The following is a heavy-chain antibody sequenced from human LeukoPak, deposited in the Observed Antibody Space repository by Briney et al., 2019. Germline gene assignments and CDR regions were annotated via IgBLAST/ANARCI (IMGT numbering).Heavy chain of an antibody. Sequence: WASVKVSCKASGYTFTSYAMNWVRQAPGQGLVWMGWINTNTGNPTYAQGFTGRFVFSLDTSVSTAYLQISSLKAEDTAVYYCARLDCSGGSCFFDIWGQGTMVTVSS. CDR2: INTNTGNP. CDR1: GYTFTSYA. V-gene: IGHV7-4-1*02. J-gene: IGHJ3*02. CDR3: ARLDCSGGSCFFDI. D-gene: IGHD2-15*01.